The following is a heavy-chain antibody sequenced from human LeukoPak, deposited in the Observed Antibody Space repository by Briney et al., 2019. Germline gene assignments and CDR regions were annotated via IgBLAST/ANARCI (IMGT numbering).Heavy chain of an antibody. D-gene: IGHD3-22*01. CDR2: ISGSGDNT. CDR3: AKGSYYDSSGSFYFDY. J-gene: IGHJ4*02. Sequence: GGSLRLSCAASGFTFSSYAMSWVRQAPGKRLEWVSGISGSGDNTYYADSVKGRFAISRDNSKNTLYVQVNSLGTEDTAAYYCAKGSYYDSSGSFYFDYWGQGTLVTVSS. V-gene: IGHV3-23*01. CDR1: GFTFSSYA.